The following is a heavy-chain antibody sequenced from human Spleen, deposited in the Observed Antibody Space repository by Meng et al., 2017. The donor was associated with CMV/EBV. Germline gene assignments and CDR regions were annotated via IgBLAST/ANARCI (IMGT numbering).Heavy chain of an antibody. J-gene: IGHJ6*02. CDR3: AGTRTGTTYYYYGMDV. D-gene: IGHD1-7*01. Sequence: SETLSLTCTVSGGSISSGDYYWSWIRQPPGKGLEWIGYIYYSGSTNYNPSLKSRVTISVDTSKNQFSLRLSSVTAADTAVYYCAGTRTGTTYYYYGMDVWGQGTTVTVSS. V-gene: IGHV4-61*08. CDR1: GGSISSGDYY. CDR2: IYYSGST.